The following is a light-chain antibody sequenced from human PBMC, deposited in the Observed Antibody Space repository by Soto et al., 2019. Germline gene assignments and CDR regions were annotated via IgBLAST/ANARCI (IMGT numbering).Light chain of an antibody. V-gene: IGLV2-14*01. CDR3: SSYTTSDTAV. CDR1: SSDVGAYNY. J-gene: IGLJ2*01. Sequence: QSALTQPASVSGSPGQSITISCTGTSSDVGAYNYVSWYQQHPGKAPKFMIYDVSNRPSGVSSRFSGSKSGNTASPTISGLQAEDEADYYCSSYTTSDTAVFGGGTKLTVL. CDR2: DVS.